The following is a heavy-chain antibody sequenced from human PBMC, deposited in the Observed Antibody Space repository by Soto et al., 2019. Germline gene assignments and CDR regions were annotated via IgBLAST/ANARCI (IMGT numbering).Heavy chain of an antibody. Sequence: QVQLVQSGAEVKKPGSSVKVSCKASGGTFSSYAISWLRQAHGQWLEWMGGLFPIFGTANYAQKFQGRVTITADESTSTAYMELSSLRSEDTAVYYGARRSRKGEQRNWFDPWGQGTLVTVFS. CDR2: LFPIFGTA. D-gene: IGHD3-16*01. CDR1: GGTFSSYA. V-gene: IGHV1-69*01. CDR3: ARRSRKGEQRNWFDP. J-gene: IGHJ5*02.